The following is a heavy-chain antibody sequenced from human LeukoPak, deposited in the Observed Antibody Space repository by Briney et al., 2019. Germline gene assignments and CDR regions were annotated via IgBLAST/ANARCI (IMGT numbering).Heavy chain of an antibody. CDR1: GGSFSGYY. V-gene: IGHV4-34*01. D-gene: IGHD4-23*01. CDR3: ASKPHGTVVTHFDY. J-gene: IGHJ4*02. Sequence: SETLSLTCAVYGGSFSGYYWSWIRQPPGKGLEWRGEINHSGSTNYNPSLKSRVTISVDTSKNQFSLKLSSVTAADTAVYYCASKPHGTVVTHFDYWGQGTLVTVSS. CDR2: INHSGST.